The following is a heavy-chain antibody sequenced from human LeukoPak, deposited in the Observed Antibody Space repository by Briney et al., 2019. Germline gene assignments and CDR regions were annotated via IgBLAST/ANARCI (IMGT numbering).Heavy chain of an antibody. CDR3: ARSYGDYPNWFDP. V-gene: IGHV4-39*07. CDR2: IYYSGST. Sequence: PSETLSLTCTVSGGSISSSSYYWGWIRQPPGKGLEWIGSIYYSGSTYYNPSLKRRVTISVDTSKNQFSLKLSSVTAADTAVYYCARSYGDYPNWFDPWGQGTLVTVSS. D-gene: IGHD4-17*01. J-gene: IGHJ5*02. CDR1: GGSISSSSYY.